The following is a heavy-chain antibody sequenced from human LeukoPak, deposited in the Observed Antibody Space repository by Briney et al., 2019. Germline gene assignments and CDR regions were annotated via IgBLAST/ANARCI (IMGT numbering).Heavy chain of an antibody. Sequence: PSETLSLTCTVSGGSISNSIYYWGWIRQPPGKGLEWIGSIYYSGSTYFNPSLKSRVTISVDTSKNQFSLNLSSVTAADTAVYYCARHRLNIVVVVASTYLWFDPWGQGTLVTVSS. V-gene: IGHV4-39*01. CDR2: IYYSGST. CDR1: GGSISNSIYY. CDR3: ARHRLNIVVVVASTYLWFDP. J-gene: IGHJ5*02. D-gene: IGHD2-15*01.